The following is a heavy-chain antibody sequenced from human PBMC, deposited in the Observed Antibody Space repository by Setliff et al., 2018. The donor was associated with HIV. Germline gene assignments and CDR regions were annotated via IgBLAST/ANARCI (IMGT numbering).Heavy chain of an antibody. V-gene: IGHV1-8*02. CDR3: AGGLVSQKVPFDP. J-gene: IGHJ5*02. CDR1: GYTFTSYD. D-gene: IGHD1-1*01. CDR2: MNPNSGNT. Sequence: GASVKVSCKASGYTFTSYDINWVRQATGQGLEWMGWMNPNSGNTGYAQKFQGRVTMTRNTSISTAYMELSSLRSEDTAVYYCAGGLVSQKVPFDPWGQGTLVTVSS.